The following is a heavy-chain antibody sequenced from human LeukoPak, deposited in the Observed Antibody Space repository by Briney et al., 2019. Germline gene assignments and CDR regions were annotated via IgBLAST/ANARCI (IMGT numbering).Heavy chain of an antibody. CDR1: GYTLTAYY. J-gene: IGHJ5*02. V-gene: IGHV1-2*06. D-gene: IGHD3-10*01. CDR2: INPNSGGT. Sequence: AASVKVSCKASGYTLTAYYIYWVRQAPGQGLEWMGRINPNSGGTDYAQNFQGRVTMTRDTSISTAYMELSRLRSDDTAVYYCAPGPGRFDPWGQGTLVTVSS. CDR3: APGPGRFDP.